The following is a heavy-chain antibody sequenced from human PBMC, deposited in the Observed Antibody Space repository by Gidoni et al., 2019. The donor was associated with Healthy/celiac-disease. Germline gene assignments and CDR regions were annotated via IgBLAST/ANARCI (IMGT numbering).Heavy chain of an antibody. CDR2: IYWDDDK. CDR1: GFSLSTSGVG. CDR3: AHRPPFLGRFLEWFRFPNWFDP. J-gene: IGHJ5*02. V-gene: IGHV2-5*02. Sequence: QITLKESGPTLVKPTQTLTLTCTFSGFSLSTSGVGVGWIRQPPGKALEWLALIYWDDDKRYSPSLKSRLTITKDTSKNQVVLTMTNMDPVDTATYYCAHRPPFLGRFLEWFRFPNWFDPWGQGTLVTVSS. D-gene: IGHD3-3*01.